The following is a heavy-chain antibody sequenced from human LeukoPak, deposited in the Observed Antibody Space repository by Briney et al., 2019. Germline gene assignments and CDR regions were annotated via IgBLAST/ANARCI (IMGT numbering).Heavy chain of an antibody. D-gene: IGHD3-10*01. CDR2: INHSGST. CDR3: ARQHDYYGSGSYQAYYYYYMDV. J-gene: IGHJ6*03. Sequence: SETLSLTCAVYGGSFSGYYWSWIRQPPGKGLEWIGEINHSGSTNYNPSLKSRVTISVDTSKNQFSLKLSSVTAADTAVYYCARQHDYYGSGSYQAYYYYYMDVWGKGTTVTISS. V-gene: IGHV4-34*01. CDR1: GGSFSGYY.